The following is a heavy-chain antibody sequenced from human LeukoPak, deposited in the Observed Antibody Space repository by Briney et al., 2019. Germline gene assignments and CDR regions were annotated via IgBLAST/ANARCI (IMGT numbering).Heavy chain of an antibody. V-gene: IGHV4-34*01. CDR1: GGSFSGYY. J-gene: IGHJ4*02. Sequence: SETLSLTCAVYGGSFSGYYWSWIRQPPGKGLEWVGEINHSGSTNYNPSLKSRVTISVDTSKNQFSLKLRSVTAADTAVYYCARAPRITIFRVVISTGQLDYWGQGTLVTVSS. CDR2: INHSGST. D-gene: IGHD3-3*01. CDR3: ARAPRITIFRVVISTGQLDY.